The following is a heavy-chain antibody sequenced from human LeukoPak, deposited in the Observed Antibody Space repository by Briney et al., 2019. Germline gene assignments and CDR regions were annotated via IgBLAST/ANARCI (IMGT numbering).Heavy chain of an antibody. CDR3: VYYDSSGYYYGRLRY. D-gene: IGHD3-22*01. Sequence: GGSLRLSCVGSGFTFSSHAISWVRQAPGKGPERVSGITADGAQTYYADSVKGRFTIFRDNSRNTLYLQLNSLRAEDTAAYYCVYYDSSGYYYGRLRYWGQGTLVTVSS. CDR1: GFTFSSHA. CDR2: ITADGAQT. V-gene: IGHV3-23*01. J-gene: IGHJ4*02.